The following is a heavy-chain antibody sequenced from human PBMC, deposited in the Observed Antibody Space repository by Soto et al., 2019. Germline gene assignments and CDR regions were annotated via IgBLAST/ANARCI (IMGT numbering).Heavy chain of an antibody. Sequence: PSETLSLTCYVSGGSVSSFCWTWIRQSPGKGLESIAYVCSSGGTNYNPSLESRVAISLDTSKNQFSLRLTSVTAADTAVYYCARTPLWPSPISGSYSYYFDYWGQGTLVTVSS. CDR2: VCSSGGT. J-gene: IGHJ4*02. D-gene: IGHD3-10*01. CDR1: GGSVSSFC. V-gene: IGHV4-59*02. CDR3: ARTPLWPSPISGSYSYYFDY.